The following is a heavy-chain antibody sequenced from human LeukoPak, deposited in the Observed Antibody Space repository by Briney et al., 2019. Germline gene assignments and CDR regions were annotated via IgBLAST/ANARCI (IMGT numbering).Heavy chain of an antibody. Sequence: GGSLRLSCAASGFTFSSYAMSWVRQAPGKGLEWVSVIYSGGSTYYAVSVKGRFTISRDNSKNTLYLQMNSLRAEDTAVFYCARGSYYFDYWGQGTLVTVSS. D-gene: IGHD1-26*01. V-gene: IGHV3-66*01. CDR2: IYSGGST. CDR3: ARGSYYFDY. J-gene: IGHJ4*02. CDR1: GFTFSSYA.